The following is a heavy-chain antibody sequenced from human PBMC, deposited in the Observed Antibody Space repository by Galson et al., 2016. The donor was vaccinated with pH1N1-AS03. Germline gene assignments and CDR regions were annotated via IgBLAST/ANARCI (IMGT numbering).Heavy chain of an antibody. D-gene: IGHD1-26*01. J-gene: IGHJ6*02. V-gene: IGHV1-3*01. CDR1: GYTFISYV. CDR3: ARGRGSYGIDV. CDR2: INAGNGNT. Sequence: SVKVSCKASGYTFISYVMHWVRQAPGQRLEWMGWINAGNGNTTYSQSFQGRVTITRDTSASKAYMELSSLRSEDPAVYYCARGRGSYGIDVWGQGTTVTVSS.